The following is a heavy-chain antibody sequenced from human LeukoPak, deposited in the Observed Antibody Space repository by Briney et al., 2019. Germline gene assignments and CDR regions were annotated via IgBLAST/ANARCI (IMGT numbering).Heavy chain of an antibody. D-gene: IGHD3-10*01. Sequence: GGSLRLSCAASGFTFSSYAMSWVRQAPGKGLEWVSAIGGSGGSTYYADSVKGRFTISRDNSKNTLYLQMNSLRAEDTAVYYCAKEVGYYYGSGSYWDWGQGTLVTVSS. CDR3: AKEVGYYYGSGSYWD. CDR1: GFTFSSYA. CDR2: IGGSGGST. V-gene: IGHV3-23*01. J-gene: IGHJ4*02.